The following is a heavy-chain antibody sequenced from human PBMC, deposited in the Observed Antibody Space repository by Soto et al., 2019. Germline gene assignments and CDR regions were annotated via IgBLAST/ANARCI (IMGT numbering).Heavy chain of an antibody. Sequence: GGSLRLSCAASGFTFSSYWMSWVRQAPGKGLEWVANIKQDGSEKYYVDSVKGRFTISRDNAKNSLYLQMNSLRAEDTAVYYCATIEEGSGSYYPPPFDYWGQGTLVTVSS. J-gene: IGHJ4*02. V-gene: IGHV3-7*01. CDR3: ATIEEGSGSYYPPPFDY. CDR2: IKQDGSEK. D-gene: IGHD3-10*01. CDR1: GFTFSSYW.